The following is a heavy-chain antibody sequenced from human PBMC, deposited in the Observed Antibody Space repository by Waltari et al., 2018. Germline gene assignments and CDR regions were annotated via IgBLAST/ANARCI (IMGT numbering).Heavy chain of an antibody. V-gene: IGHV3-66*02. CDR3: ARLDYGDY. CDR1: GFTVSSNY. CDR2: VYSGGST. J-gene: IGHJ4*02. Sequence: EVQLVESGGGLVQPGGSLRLSCAASGFTVSSNYMSWFRQAPGKGLEWVSVVYSGGSTYYADAVKSRFTISRDNSKNTLYLQMNGLRAEDTAVYYCARLDYGDYWGQGTLVTVSS.